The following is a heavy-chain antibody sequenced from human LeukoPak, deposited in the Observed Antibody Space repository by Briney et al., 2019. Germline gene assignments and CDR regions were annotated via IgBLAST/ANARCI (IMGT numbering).Heavy chain of an antibody. D-gene: IGHD2-15*01. CDR2: ISGSDDGT. J-gene: IGHJ4*02. CDR3: AKSPVSSCRGSFCYPFDY. V-gene: IGHV3-23*01. CDR1: GFTFSTYA. Sequence: GGSLRLSCAASGFTFSTYAMSWVRQIPGKGLEWVSAISGSDDGTYYADSVKGRFTISRDNFRNTLYLQMNTLRAEDTAVYFCAKSPVSSCRGSFCYPFDYWGQGNLVTVSS.